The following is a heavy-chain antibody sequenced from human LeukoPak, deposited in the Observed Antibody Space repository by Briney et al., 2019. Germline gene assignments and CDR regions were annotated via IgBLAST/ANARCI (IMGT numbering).Heavy chain of an antibody. CDR2: ISSDGSST. D-gene: IGHD6-6*01. CDR1: GFTFRNHW. J-gene: IGHJ4*02. CDR3: ARDQRVTGRPDIDY. V-gene: IGHV3-74*03. Sequence: GGSLILSCAASGFTFRNHWMHWVRQTPGKGLVWVSRISSDGSSTTYADSVKGRFTISRDNAKNTLYLQMNNLRAEDTAMYYCARDQRVTGRPDIDYWGQGTLVIVSS.